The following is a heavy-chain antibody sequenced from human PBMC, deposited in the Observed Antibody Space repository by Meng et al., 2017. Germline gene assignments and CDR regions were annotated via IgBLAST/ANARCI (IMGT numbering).Heavy chain of an antibody. CDR2: ISSSSSYI. D-gene: IGHD6-19*01. CDR1: GFTFSSYS. CDR3: MAGTGKYYFDY. J-gene: IGHJ4*02. Sequence: GESLKISCAASGFTFSSYSMNWVRQAPGKGLEWVSSISSSSSYIYYADSRKGRFTISRDNSKNTLHLQMNSLRAEDTAVYRPMAGTGKYYFDYWGQGTLVTVSS. V-gene: IGHV3-21*01.